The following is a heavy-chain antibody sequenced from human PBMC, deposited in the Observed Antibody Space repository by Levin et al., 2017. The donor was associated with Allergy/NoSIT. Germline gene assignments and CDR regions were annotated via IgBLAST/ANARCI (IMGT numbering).Heavy chain of an antibody. CDR2: TYYRSKWYN. Sequence: SSQTLSLTCAISGDSVSSNSAAWNWIRQSPSRGLEWLGRTYYRSKWYNDYAVSVKSRITINPDTSKNQFSLQLNSVTPEDTAVYYCAREADYYDSSGYYLPYYYGMDVWGQGTTVTVSS. CDR1: GDSVSSNSAA. V-gene: IGHV6-1*01. J-gene: IGHJ6*02. CDR3: AREADYYDSSGYYLPYYYGMDV. D-gene: IGHD3-22*01.